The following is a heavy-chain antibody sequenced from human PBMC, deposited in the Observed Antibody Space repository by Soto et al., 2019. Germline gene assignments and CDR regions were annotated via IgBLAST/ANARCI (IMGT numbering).Heavy chain of an antibody. J-gene: IGHJ3*02. V-gene: IGHV4-31*03. D-gene: IGHD3-22*01. CDR1: GVSISSGGYY. CDR2: IYYSGST. Sequence: SATLSLTCPVSGVSISSGGYYWILIRQHPGKGLEWIGYIYYSGSTYYNPSLKSRVTISVDTSKNQFSLKLSSVTAADTAVYYCARMCIYDSSGYADAFYIWGQAKMV. CDR3: ARMCIYDSSGYADAFYI.